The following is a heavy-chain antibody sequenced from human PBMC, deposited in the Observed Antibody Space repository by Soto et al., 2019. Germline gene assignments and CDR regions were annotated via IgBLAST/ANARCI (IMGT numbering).Heavy chain of an antibody. CDR1: GFTFSSYA. V-gene: IGHV3-23*01. CDR2: ISGSCGST. Sequence: GGSLRLSCAASGFTFSSYAMSWVRQAPGKGLEWVSAISGSCGSTYYADSVKGRFTISRDNSKNTLYLQMNSLRAEDTAVYYCAKDLSMARWQLGALDIWGQGTLVTVS. D-gene: IGHD6-6*01. J-gene: IGHJ4*02. CDR3: AKDLSMARWQLGALDI.